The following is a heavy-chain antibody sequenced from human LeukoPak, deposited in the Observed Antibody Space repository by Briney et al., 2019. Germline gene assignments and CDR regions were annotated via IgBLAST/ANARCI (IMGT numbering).Heavy chain of an antibody. CDR3: ARPYRVGGSFPFDI. J-gene: IGHJ3*02. Sequence: AETLCLTCTVSGGSISTYYWTWIRQSAGKGLEWIGRVYNDGSTSYNPSLWSRVTISVDNSKNQFSLKLNSVTAADTAVYYCARPYRVGGSFPFDIWAQGTLVTVSS. D-gene: IGHD3-16*02. CDR1: GGSISTYY. V-gene: IGHV4-4*07. CDR2: VYNDGST.